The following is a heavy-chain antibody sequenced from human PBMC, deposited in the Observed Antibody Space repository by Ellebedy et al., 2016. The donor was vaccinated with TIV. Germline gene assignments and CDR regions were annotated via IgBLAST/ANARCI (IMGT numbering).Heavy chain of an antibody. V-gene: IGHV1-3*01. J-gene: IGHJ4*02. Sequence: AASVKVSCKASGYTFTSYAMHWVRQAPGQRLEWMGWSNAGNGNTKYSQKFQGRVIITRDTSASTAYMELSSLRSEDTAVYYCARGSLTYYYDRAGFDYWGQGTLVTVSS. D-gene: IGHD3-22*01. CDR1: GYTFTSYA. CDR3: ARGSLTYYYDRAGFDY. CDR2: SNAGNGNT.